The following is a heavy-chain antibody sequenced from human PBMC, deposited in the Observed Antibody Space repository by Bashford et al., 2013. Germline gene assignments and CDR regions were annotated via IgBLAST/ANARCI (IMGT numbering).Heavy chain of an antibody. J-gene: IGHJ6*02. CDR2: ISSSSSYI. CDR1: GFTFSSYS. D-gene: IGHD6-19*01. V-gene: IGHV3-21*01. CDR3: ARDQGSGRRGYYYGMDV. Sequence: GSLRLSCAASGFTFSSYSMNWVRQAPGKGLEWVSSISSSSSYIYYADSVKGRFTISRDNAKNSLYLQMNSLRAEDTAVYYCARDQGSGRRGYYYGMDVWGQGTTVTVSS.